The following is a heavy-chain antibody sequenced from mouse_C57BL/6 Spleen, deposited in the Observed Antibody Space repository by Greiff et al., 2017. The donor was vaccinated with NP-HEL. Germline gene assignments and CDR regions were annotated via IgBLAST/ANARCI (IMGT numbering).Heavy chain of an antibody. Sequence: EVKLMESGGGLVKPGGSLKLSCAASGFTFSDYGMHWVRQAPEKGLEWVAYISSGSSTIYYADTVKGRFTISRDKAKNTLFLQMTSLRSEDTAMYYCAGRDYDVLWFAYWGQGTLVTVSA. J-gene: IGHJ3*01. V-gene: IGHV5-17*01. CDR1: GFTFSDYG. CDR3: AGRDYDVLWFAY. D-gene: IGHD2-4*01. CDR2: ISSGSSTI.